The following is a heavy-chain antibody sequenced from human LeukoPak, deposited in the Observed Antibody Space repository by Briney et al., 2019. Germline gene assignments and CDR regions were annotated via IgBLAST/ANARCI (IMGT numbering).Heavy chain of an antibody. CDR1: GFTFSSYA. CDR2: ISGSGGST. D-gene: IGHD3-10*01. J-gene: IGHJ5*02. V-gene: IGHV3-23*01. CDR3: AKDPYYYGSGSYYPNWFDP. Sequence: GGSLRLSCAASGFTFSSYAMSWVRQAPGKGLEWVSAISGSGGSTYYADSVKGRFTISRDNSKSTLYLQMNSLRAEDTAVYYCAKDPYYYGSGSYYPNWFDPWGQGTLVTVSS.